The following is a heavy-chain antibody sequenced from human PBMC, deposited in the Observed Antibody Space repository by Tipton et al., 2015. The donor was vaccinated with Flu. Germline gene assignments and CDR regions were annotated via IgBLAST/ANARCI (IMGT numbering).Heavy chain of an antibody. CDR3: AREGGSRALYYSAMDV. V-gene: IGHV4-59*01. D-gene: IGHD1-26*01. J-gene: IGHJ6*02. CDR1: GGSINNYS. CDR2: IHYRGST. Sequence: TLSLTCTVSGGSINNYSWNWIRQPPGKGLEWIGSIHYRGSTNYNPSLKSRVTISVDTSKNQFSLKLNSVTAADTAVYYCAREGGSRALYYSAMDVWGQGTTVTVSS.